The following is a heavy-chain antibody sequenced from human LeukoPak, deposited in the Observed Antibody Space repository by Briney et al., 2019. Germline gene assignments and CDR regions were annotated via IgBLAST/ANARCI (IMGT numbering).Heavy chain of an antibody. D-gene: IGHD6-13*01. J-gene: IGHJ2*01. CDR1: GFIFSSYW. V-gene: IGHV3-7*03. Sequence: GGSLRLSCAASGFIFSSYWMTWVRQAPGKGLEWVANIKQAGSENSYVDSVKGRFTISRDNAKNSLYLQINSLRAEDTAVYYCARDPRGQQQRWYFDLWGRGTLVTVSS. CDR3: ARDPRGQQQRWYFDL. CDR2: IKQAGSEN.